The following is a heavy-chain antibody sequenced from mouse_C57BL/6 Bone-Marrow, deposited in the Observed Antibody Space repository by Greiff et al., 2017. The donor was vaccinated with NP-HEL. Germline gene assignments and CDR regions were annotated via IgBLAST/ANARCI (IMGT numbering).Heavy chain of an antibody. V-gene: IGHV1-55*01. J-gene: IGHJ1*03. Sequence: QVQLQQPGAELVKPGASVKMSCKASGYTFTSYWITWVKQRPGQGLEWIGDIYPGSGSTNYNEKFKSKATLTVDTSSSTAYMQLSSLTSEDSAVYYCARWGYFPYYYGSSYWWDFDVWGTGTTVTVSS. CDR1: GYTFTSYW. CDR3: ARWGYFPYYYGSSYWWDFDV. CDR2: IYPGSGST. D-gene: IGHD1-1*01.